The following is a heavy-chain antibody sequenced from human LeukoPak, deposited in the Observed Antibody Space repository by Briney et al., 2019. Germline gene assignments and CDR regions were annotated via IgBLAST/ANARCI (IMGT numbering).Heavy chain of an antibody. Sequence: PSETLSLTCTVSGGSLSSGSYYWSWIRQPAGKGLEWIGRIYTSGSTNYNPSLKSRVTISVDTSKNQFSLKLSSVTAADTAVYYCARGDFWSGYYFYGGQGTLVTVSS. CDR3: ARGDFWSGYYFY. CDR1: GGSLSSGSYY. V-gene: IGHV4-61*02. J-gene: IGHJ4*02. D-gene: IGHD3-3*01. CDR2: IYTSGST.